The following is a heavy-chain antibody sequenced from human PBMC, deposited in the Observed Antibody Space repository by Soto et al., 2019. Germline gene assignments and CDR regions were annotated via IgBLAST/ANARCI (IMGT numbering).Heavy chain of an antibody. D-gene: IGHD3-22*01. CDR2: ISSSSSTI. CDR1: GFTFSSYS. V-gene: IGHV3-48*02. J-gene: IGHJ4*02. CDR3: ARDIGALDDSSGGVHQFDY. Sequence: GGSLRLSCAASGFTFSSYSMNWVRQAPGKGLEWVSYISSSSSTIYYADSVKGRFTISRDNAKNSLYLQMNSLRDEYTAVYYCARDIGALDDSSGGVHQFDYWGQGTLVTVSS.